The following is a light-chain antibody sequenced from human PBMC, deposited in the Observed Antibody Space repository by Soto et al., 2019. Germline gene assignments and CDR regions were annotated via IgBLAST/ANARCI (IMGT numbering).Light chain of an antibody. CDR1: TSDVGGYNF. Sequence: QSVLTQPASVSGSPGQSITISCTGTTSDVGGYNFVSWYQHHPGKAPKLMIYNAFDRPSGVSNRFSGSMSGNTASLTISGLQAEDEAHYYCSSYTRGRVVFGGGTKLTVL. J-gene: IGLJ2*01. CDR3: SSYTRGRVV. V-gene: IGLV2-14*03. CDR2: NAF.